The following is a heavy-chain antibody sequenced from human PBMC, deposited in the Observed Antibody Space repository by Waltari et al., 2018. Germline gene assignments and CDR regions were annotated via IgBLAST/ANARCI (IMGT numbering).Heavy chain of an antibody. CDR1: GDSMSSTDW. J-gene: IGHJ4*02. CDR3: ARDRGRGIYLDS. Sequence: QLQLQESGPGLVKPSGTLSLTGAVSGDSMSSTDWWSWVRQCPGKGLEWIGQVQRSGRTNYNPSFASRVTLLMNTSTNQFSLKVTSATAADTAVYFWARDRGRGIYLDSWGQGTLVTVSP. D-gene: IGHD2-15*01. CDR2: VQRSGRT. V-gene: IGHV4-4*02.